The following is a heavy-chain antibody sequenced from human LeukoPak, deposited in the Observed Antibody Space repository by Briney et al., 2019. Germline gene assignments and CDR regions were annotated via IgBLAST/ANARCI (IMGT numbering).Heavy chain of an antibody. D-gene: IGHD6-13*01. V-gene: IGHV3-30*02. CDR3: AKLAAAGFDY. Sequence: GGSLKLSCAAPGFTFSSYGMHWVRQAPGKGLEWVAFIRYDGSNKYYADSVKGRFTISRDNSKNTLYLQMNSLRAEDTAVYYCAKLAAAGFDYWGQGTLVTVSS. CDR2: IRYDGSNK. CDR1: GFTFSSYG. J-gene: IGHJ4*02.